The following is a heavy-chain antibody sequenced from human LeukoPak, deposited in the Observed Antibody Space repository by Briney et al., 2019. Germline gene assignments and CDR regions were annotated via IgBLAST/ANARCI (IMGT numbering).Heavy chain of an antibody. Sequence: ASVTVSFTSSGYTFTVYYMHWVRQAPGQGLELMGWINPNSGGTNYSQKFQGRVTMTRDTSISTAYMELSRLRSDDTAVYYCARGVVLRFLEWLSKTSPSYYYYMDVWGKGTTVTVSS. V-gene: IGHV1-2*02. J-gene: IGHJ6*03. D-gene: IGHD3-3*01. CDR3: ARGVVLRFLEWLSKTSPSYYYYMDV. CDR1: GYTFTVYY. CDR2: INPNSGGT.